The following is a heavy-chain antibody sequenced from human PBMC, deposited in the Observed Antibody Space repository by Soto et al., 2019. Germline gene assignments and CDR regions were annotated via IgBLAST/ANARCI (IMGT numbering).Heavy chain of an antibody. D-gene: IGHD6-13*01. CDR2: ISYDGSNK. Sequence: GGSLRLSCAASGFTFSSYAMHWVRQAPGKGLEWVAVISYDGSNKYYADSVKGRFTISRDNSKNTLYLQMNSLRAEDTAVYYCARESAAGCYYYGMDVWGQGTTVTVSS. CDR3: ARESAAGCYYYGMDV. CDR1: GFTFSSYA. V-gene: IGHV3-30-3*01. J-gene: IGHJ6*02.